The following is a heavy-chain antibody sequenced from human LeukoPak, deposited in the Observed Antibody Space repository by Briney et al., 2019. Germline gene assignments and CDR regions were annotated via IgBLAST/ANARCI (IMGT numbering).Heavy chain of an antibody. Sequence: GGSLRLSCAASGFTFSSYWMSWVRQAPGKGLEWVANIKQDGSEKYYVDSVKGRFTISRDNAKNSLYLQMSSLRAEDTALYYCASRSSVAASGPGWGQGTLVTVSS. V-gene: IGHV3-7*01. J-gene: IGHJ4*02. CDR2: IKQDGSEK. CDR1: GFTFSSYW. D-gene: IGHD2-15*01. CDR3: ASRSSVAASGPG.